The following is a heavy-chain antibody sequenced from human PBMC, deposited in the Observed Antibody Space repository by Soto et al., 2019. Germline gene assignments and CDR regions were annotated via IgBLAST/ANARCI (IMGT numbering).Heavy chain of an antibody. V-gene: IGHV1-8*01. CDR2: INPNSGNI. CDR1: GNTFTSYD. Sequence: GASVKVSCKASGNTFTSYDINWVRQATGHGLEWMGWINPNSGNIGYAQKFQGRVTMTRDTAIRTAYMEVSRLRSDETAVYYCARGRASGSYYLLDYWGQGTLVTVSS. J-gene: IGHJ4*02. D-gene: IGHD3-10*01. CDR3: ARGRASGSYYLLDY.